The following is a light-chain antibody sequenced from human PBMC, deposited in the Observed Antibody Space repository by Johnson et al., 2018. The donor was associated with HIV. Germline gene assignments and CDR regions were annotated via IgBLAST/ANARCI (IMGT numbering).Light chain of an antibody. J-gene: IGLJ1*01. V-gene: IGLV1-51*01. CDR3: AAWDDSLNAYV. Sequence: SVLTQPPSVSAAPGQKVTISCSGSSSNIGNNYVSWYQQLPGTAPKLLIYDNNQRPSGVPDRFSGSKSGTSASLAISGLQAEDEADYYCAAWDDSLNAYVFGTGTKVTVL. CDR2: DNN. CDR1: SSNIGNNY.